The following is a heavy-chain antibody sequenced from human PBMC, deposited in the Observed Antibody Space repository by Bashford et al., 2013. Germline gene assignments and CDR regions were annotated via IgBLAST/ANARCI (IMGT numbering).Heavy chain of an antibody. V-gene: IGHV3-21*01. CDR2: ISGSSGST. D-gene: IGHD4-17*01. J-gene: IGHJ6*02. Sequence: VRQAPGKGLEWVSAISGSSGSTYYADSVKGRFTISRDNAKNSLYLQMNSLRAEDTAVYYCARDTTTVTTEEADYYYYGMDVWGQGTTVTVSS. CDR3: ARDTTTVTTEEADYYYYGMDV.